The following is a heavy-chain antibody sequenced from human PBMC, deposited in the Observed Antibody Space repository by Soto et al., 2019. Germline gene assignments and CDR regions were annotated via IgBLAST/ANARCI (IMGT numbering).Heavy chain of an antibody. CDR2: TSGYNGNT. Sequence: QAQVVQSGDEVKKPGASVKVSCKASGYTFTNYGFSWVRQAPGQGLEWMGWTSGYNGNTKYTEKFQGRVTMTTDTSTSTAHMELRSLRSDDTAVYYCAREGHAPYSYYGMDVWGQGTAVTVSS. D-gene: IGHD2-21*01. J-gene: IGHJ6*02. CDR1: GYTFTNYG. CDR3: AREGHAPYSYYGMDV. V-gene: IGHV1-18*01.